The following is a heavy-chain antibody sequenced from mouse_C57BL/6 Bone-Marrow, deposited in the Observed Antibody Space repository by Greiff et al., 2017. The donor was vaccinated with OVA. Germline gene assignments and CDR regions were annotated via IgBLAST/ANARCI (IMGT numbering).Heavy chain of an antibody. V-gene: IGHV3-6*01. CDR2: ISYDGSN. Sequence: EVKLVESGPGLVKPSQSLSLTCSVTGYSITSGYYWNWIRQFPGNKLEWMGYISYDGSNNYNPSLKNRIPITRDTSKNQFFLKLNSVTTEDTATYYCTHYYGSSGGYWGQGTTLTVSS. CDR1: GYSITSGYY. CDR3: THYYGSSGGY. J-gene: IGHJ2*01. D-gene: IGHD1-1*01.